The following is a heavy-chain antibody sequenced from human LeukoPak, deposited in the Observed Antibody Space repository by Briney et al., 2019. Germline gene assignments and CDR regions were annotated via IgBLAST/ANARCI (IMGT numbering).Heavy chain of an antibody. J-gene: IGHJ4*02. CDR2: ISSSSSSI. D-gene: IGHD1-1*01. Sequence: PGGSLRLSCAASGFTFSSYSMNWVRQAPGKGLEWVSYISSSSSSIHYADSVKGRFTISRDNAKNSLYLEMNSLRDEDTAVYYCARETGTTSTLGYWGQGTLVTVSS. CDR1: GFTFSSYS. V-gene: IGHV3-48*02. CDR3: ARETGTTSTLGY.